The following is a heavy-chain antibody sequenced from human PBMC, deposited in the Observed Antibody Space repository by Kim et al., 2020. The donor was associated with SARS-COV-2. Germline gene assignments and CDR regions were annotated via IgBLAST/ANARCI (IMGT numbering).Heavy chain of an antibody. Sequence: YADSVKGRFTISRDNSKNTLYLQMNSLRAEDTAVYYCARPRVAARLAFDYWGQGTLVTVSS. V-gene: IGHV3-30*01. D-gene: IGHD6-6*01. J-gene: IGHJ4*02. CDR3: ARPRVAARLAFDY.